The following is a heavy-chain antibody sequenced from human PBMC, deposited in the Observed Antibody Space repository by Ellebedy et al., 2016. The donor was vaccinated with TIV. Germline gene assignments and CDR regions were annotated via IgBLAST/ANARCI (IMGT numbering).Heavy chain of an antibody. V-gene: IGHV1-18*01. CDR3: ARDPSDLSPHPVDY. Sequence: ASVKVSCKASGYTFTSYGISWVRQAPGQGLEWMGWISAYNGNTNYAQKLQGRVTMTTDTSTSTAYMELRSLRSDDTAVYYCARDPSDLSPHPVDYWGQGTLVTVSS. CDR1: GYTFTSYG. CDR2: ISAYNGNT. J-gene: IGHJ4*02.